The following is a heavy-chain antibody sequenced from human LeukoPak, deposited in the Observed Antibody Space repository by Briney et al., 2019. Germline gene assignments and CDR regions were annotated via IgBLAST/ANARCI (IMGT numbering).Heavy chain of an antibody. Sequence: SVKVSCKASGGTFSSYAISWVRQAPGQGLEWMGGIIPIFGTANYAQKFQGRVTITADESTSTAYMELSSLRSEDTAVYYCARGTGFGELLAYYFDYWGQGTLVTVSS. CDR2: IIPIFGTA. J-gene: IGHJ4*02. CDR3: ARGTGFGELLAYYFDY. CDR1: GGTFSSYA. D-gene: IGHD3-10*01. V-gene: IGHV1-69*01.